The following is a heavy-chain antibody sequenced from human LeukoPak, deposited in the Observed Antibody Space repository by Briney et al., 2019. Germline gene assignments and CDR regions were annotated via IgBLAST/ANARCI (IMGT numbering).Heavy chain of an antibody. Sequence: GGSLRLSCAASGFTFSSYAMSWVRQAPGKGLEWVSAISGSGGRAYYGDSVKGRFTISRDNSKNTLYLQTNSLRAEDTALYYCAKDLFGGYDLGSRAFDIWGQGTMVTVSS. CDR3: AKDLFGGYDLGSRAFDI. D-gene: IGHD5-12*01. J-gene: IGHJ3*02. V-gene: IGHV3-23*01. CDR2: ISGSGGRA. CDR1: GFTFSSYA.